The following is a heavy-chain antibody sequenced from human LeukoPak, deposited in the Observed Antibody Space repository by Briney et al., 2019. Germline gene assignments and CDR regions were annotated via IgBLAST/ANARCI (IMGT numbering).Heavy chain of an antibody. D-gene: IGHD4-17*01. CDR2: IIPIFGTA. CDR1: GGTFSSYA. Sequence: SSVKVSCKASGGTFSSYAISWVRQAPGQGLEWMGRIIPIFGTANYAQKFQGRVTITTDESTSTAYMELSSLRSEDTAVYYFARDYGDYQNWFDPWGQGTLVTLSS. J-gene: IGHJ5*02. CDR3: ARDYGDYQNWFDP. V-gene: IGHV1-69*05.